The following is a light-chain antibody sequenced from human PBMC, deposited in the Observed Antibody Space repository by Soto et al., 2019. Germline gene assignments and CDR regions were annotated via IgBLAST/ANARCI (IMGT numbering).Light chain of an antibody. V-gene: IGKV1-5*03. CDR2: KTS. Sequence: MQMTDSPLTLSASVGERVSITCRASQSISNWLAWYQQKPGKAPKLLIYKTSSLESGVPSRFSGSGSGTEFTLTISSLQPDDFATYYCQQYHTYWTFGQGTKVDIK. CDR3: QQYHTYWT. CDR1: QSISNW. J-gene: IGKJ1*01.